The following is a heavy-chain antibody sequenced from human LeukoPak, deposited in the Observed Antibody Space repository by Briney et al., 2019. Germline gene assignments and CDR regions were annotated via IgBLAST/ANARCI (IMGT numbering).Heavy chain of an antibody. CDR3: ARGSYLDY. CDR2: ISTHNGAT. Sequence: ASVKVSCKTSGYTFIDYGISWVRQAPEHGFEWMGWISTHNGATNYAQKFQDRVTLTTDTSTSTAYMEVRSLRSDDTAVYYCARGSYLDYWGQGTLVTVSS. V-gene: IGHV1-18*01. J-gene: IGHJ4*02. CDR1: GYTFIDYG.